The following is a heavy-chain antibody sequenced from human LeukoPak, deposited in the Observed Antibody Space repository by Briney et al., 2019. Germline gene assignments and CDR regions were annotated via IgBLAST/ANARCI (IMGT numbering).Heavy chain of an antibody. CDR2: IYYSGST. J-gene: IGHJ5*02. Sequence: SETLSLTCTVSGGSISSYYWSWIRQPPGKGLEWIGYIYYSGSTNYNPSLKCRVTISVDTTKNQFSLKLSSVTAADTAVYYCARQSTVTTYWDWFDPWGQGTLVTVSS. V-gene: IGHV4-59*01. D-gene: IGHD4-17*01. CDR1: GGSISSYY. CDR3: ARQSTVTTYWDWFDP.